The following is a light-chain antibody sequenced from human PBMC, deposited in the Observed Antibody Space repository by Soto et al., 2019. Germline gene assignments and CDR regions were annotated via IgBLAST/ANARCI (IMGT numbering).Light chain of an antibody. CDR3: GTWDSDLSAEV. V-gene: IGLV1-51*01. J-gene: IGLJ3*02. CDR1: SSNLGAGYD. Sequence: QSVLTQPPSVSGAPGQRVTISCTGNSSNLGAGYDVHWYQQLPGAAPKLVIFDNSKRPSGIPDRFSGSKSGSSATLGVTGLQTGDEADYYCGTWDSDLSAEVFGGGTKLTVL. CDR2: DNS.